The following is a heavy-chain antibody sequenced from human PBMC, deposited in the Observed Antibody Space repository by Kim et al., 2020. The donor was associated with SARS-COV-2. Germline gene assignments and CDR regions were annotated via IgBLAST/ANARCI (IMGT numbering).Heavy chain of an antibody. V-gene: IGHV3-7*01. D-gene: IGHD2-15*01. J-gene: IGHJ4*02. CDR3: ATDQGGILDF. CDR2: IKEDSSER. Sequence: GGSLRLSCVGTGFVFRSSWMAWVRQVPGKGPEWVANIKEDSSERYYVDSVKGRFTVSRDNDMNSLYLQMSSLRVADTAVYYCATDQGGILDFWGQGTLVT. CDR1: GFVFRSSW.